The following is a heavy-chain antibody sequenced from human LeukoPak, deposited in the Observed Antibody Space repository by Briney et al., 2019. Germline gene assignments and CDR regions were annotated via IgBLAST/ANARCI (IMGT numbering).Heavy chain of an antibody. CDR1: GGSMTVYY. CDR3: ARAPGRRHADY. V-gene: IGHV4-59*08. Sequence: PSETLSLTCTISGGSMTVYYWGWIRQPPGKGLEWIGNIYYDGSTNYNPSLKSRVTVSVDTSKNQFSLKLTSVTAADTAVYYCARAPGRRHADYWGQGTLVTVSS. CDR2: IYYDGST. J-gene: IGHJ4*02.